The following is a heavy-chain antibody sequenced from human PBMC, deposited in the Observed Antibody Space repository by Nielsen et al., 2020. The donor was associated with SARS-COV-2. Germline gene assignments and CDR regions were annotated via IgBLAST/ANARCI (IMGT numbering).Heavy chain of an antibody. V-gene: IGHV3-7*05. CDR1: GFTFSSYW. D-gene: IGHD4-17*01. CDR3: ARVDGDYDHLDY. J-gene: IGHJ4*02. CDR2: IKQDGSEK. Sequence: GESLKIPCAASGFTFSSYWMSWVRQDPGKGLEWVANIKQDGSEKYYVDSVKGRFTISRDNAKNSLYLQMNSLRAEDTAVYYCARVDGDYDHLDYWGQGTLVTVSS.